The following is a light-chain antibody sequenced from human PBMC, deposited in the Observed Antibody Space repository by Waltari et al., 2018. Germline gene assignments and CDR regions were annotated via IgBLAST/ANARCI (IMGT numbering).Light chain of an antibody. V-gene: IGKV3-20*01. J-gene: IGKJ3*01. CDR1: QTISSTH. Sequence: EIVLTQSPGTLSLSPGERATLPCRASQTISSTHLAWYQHRPGQAPRLLMYAATTRATRIPDRFSGSGSGTDFTLTISRLEPEDSATYYCQQFNNYPPFTFGPGTKVDIK. CDR2: AAT. CDR3: QQFNNYPPFT.